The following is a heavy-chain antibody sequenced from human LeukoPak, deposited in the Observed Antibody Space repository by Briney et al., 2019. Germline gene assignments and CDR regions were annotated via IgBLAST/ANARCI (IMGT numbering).Heavy chain of an antibody. Sequence: GGSLRLSCAASGFTLSSYWMHWVRQVPGKGLVWVSRINSDGSGTVYADSVKGRFTISRDNAKNTLYLQMNSLRAEDTAAYYCARGEYYYGMDVWGQGTTVTVSS. V-gene: IGHV3-74*01. CDR2: INSDGSGT. CDR1: GFTLSSYW. J-gene: IGHJ6*02. CDR3: ARGEYYYGMDV.